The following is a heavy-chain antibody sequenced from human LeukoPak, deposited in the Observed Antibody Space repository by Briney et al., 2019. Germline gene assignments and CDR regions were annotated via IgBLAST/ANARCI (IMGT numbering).Heavy chain of an antibody. Sequence: GGSLRLSCAASGSTFSSYSMNWVRQAPGKGLEWVADISYTDTIYYADSVKGRFTISRDNAENSLYLQMNSLRAEDTAVYYCARESDRGDYYYMDVWGKGTTVTVSS. CDR2: ISYTDTI. J-gene: IGHJ6*03. D-gene: IGHD3-10*01. V-gene: IGHV3-48*04. CDR3: ARESDRGDYYYMDV. CDR1: GSTFSSYS.